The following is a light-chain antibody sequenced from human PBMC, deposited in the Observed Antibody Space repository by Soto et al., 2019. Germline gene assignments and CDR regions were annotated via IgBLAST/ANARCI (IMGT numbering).Light chain of an antibody. CDR3: QQYNNWPLA. V-gene: IGKV3-15*01. J-gene: IGKJ1*01. Sequence: EIVMTQSPATLSVSPGERVTLSCRASQSLSSNLAWYQQKPGQAPRLLIYGASTRATAIPARFSGSGSGTEFTLTISSLQSEDFAVYFCQQYNNWPLAFGQGTKVDIK. CDR2: GAS. CDR1: QSLSSN.